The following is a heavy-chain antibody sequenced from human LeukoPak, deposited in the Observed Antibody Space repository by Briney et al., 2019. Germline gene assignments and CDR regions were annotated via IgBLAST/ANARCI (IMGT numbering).Heavy chain of an antibody. D-gene: IGHD6-13*01. CDR2: IYYSGST. J-gene: IGHJ4*02. V-gene: IGHV4-39*07. CDR1: GGSISSSSYY. Sequence: SETLSLTCTVSGGSISSSSYYWGWIRQPPGKGLEWIGSIYYSGSTYYNPSLKSRVTISVDTSKNQFSLKLSSVTAADTAVYYCARSRKIIATLDYWGQGTLVTVSS. CDR3: ARSRKIIATLDY.